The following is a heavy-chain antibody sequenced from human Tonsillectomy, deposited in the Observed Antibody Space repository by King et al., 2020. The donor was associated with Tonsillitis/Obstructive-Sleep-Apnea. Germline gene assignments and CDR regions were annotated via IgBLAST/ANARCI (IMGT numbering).Heavy chain of an antibody. V-gene: IGHV4-39*01. CDR2: MYYTGST. CDR1: GGSINNNNYY. J-gene: IGHJ4*02. D-gene: IGHD3-3*02. CDR3: ARLAFLDYLPVYYFDY. Sequence: LQLQESGPGLVKPSETLSLTCTVSGGSINNNNYYWAWMRQPPGKGSEWIGTMYYTGSTYYNPSLKTRVTISVDTSKNQFSLRLSSVAAADTALYYCARLAFLDYLPVYYFDYWGQGTLVTVSA.